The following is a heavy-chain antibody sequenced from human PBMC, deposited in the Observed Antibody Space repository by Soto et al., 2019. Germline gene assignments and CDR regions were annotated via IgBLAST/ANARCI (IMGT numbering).Heavy chain of an antibody. Sequence: SETLSLTCGVYGGSFRNYYWIWVRQPPGKGLGWIGEVNHSGEATYNPSLQSRITISLDTSNSQFSLKLTSVTAADTAMYYCARSPGYFTISSLDPWGQGTLVTVSS. V-gene: IGHV4-34*10. CDR2: VNHSGEA. CDR3: ARSPGYFTISSLDP. CDR1: GGSFRNYY. D-gene: IGHD2-8*01. J-gene: IGHJ5*02.